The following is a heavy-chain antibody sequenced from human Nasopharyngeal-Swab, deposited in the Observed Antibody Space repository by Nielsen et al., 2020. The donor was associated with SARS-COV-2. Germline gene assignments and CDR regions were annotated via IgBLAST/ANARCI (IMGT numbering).Heavy chain of an antibody. CDR3: ARGSKQWLVRLSRYYYYGMDV. D-gene: IGHD6-19*01. J-gene: IGHJ6*02. V-gene: IGHV4-39*01. Sequence: WIRQPPGKGLEWIGSICYSGSTYYNPSLKSRVTISVDTSKNQFSLKLSSVIAADTAVYYCARGSKQWLVRLSRYYYYGMDVWGQGTTVTVSS. CDR2: ICYSGST.